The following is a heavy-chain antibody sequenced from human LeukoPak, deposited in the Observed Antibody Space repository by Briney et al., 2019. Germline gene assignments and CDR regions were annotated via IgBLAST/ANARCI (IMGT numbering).Heavy chain of an antibody. Sequence: ASVKVSCKASGYSFTTYYLHCVRQAPGQGLEWMGIINPSGTSTTYAQKFQGRVTMTMDTSTSTVYMELSSLRSEDTAMYYCARGPPGRVYDSSKKGLFDPWGQGTLVTVSS. D-gene: IGHD3-22*01. V-gene: IGHV1-46*01. CDR3: ARGPPGRVYDSSKKGLFDP. CDR1: GYSFTTYY. J-gene: IGHJ5*02. CDR2: INPSGTST.